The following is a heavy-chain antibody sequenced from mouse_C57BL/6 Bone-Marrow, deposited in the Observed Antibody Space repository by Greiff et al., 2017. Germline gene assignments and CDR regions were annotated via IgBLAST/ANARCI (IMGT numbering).Heavy chain of an antibody. J-gene: IGHJ4*01. D-gene: IGHD3-2*02. CDR2: ISNLAYSI. CDR1: GFTFSDYG. V-gene: IGHV5-15*01. Sequence: EVQGVESGGGLVQPGGSLKLSCAASGFTFSDYGMAWVRQAPRKGPEWVAFISNLAYSIYYADTVTGRFTISRENAKNTLFLEMSSLRSEDTAMYYCARHQTAQAIAMDYWGQGTSVTVSS. CDR3: ARHQTAQAIAMDY.